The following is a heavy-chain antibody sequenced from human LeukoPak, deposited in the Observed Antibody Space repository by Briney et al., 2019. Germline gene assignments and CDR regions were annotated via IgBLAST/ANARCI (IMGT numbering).Heavy chain of an antibody. D-gene: IGHD6-6*01. CDR2: IYYTGST. CDR1: GGSISGYY. CDR3: ARYISSGLDY. Sequence: SETLSLTCTVSGGSISGYYWSWIRQPPGKGLEWIGHIYYTGSTSYNPSLKSRVTISVDTSKNQFSLKLSYMNAADTAVYYCARYISSGLDYWGQGTLVTVSS. J-gene: IGHJ4*02. V-gene: IGHV4-59*08.